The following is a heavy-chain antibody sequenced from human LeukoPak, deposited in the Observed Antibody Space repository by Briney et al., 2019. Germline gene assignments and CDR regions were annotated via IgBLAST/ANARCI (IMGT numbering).Heavy chain of an antibody. D-gene: IGHD3-3*01. J-gene: IGHJ4*02. V-gene: IGHV4-59*01. CDR3: ARGYYDFWSGSYYFDY. CDR2: IYYSGST. Sequence: SETLSLTCTVSGGSISSYYWSWIRQPPGKGLEWIGYIYYSGSTNYNPSLKSRVTISVDTSKNQFSLKLSSVTAADTVVYYCARGYYDFWSGSYYFDYWGQGTLVTVSS. CDR1: GGSISSYY.